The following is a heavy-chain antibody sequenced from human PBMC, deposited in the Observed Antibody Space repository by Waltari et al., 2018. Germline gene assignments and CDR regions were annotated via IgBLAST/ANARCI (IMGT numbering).Heavy chain of an antibody. Sequence: QVQLVESGGGVVQPGGSLRLSCAASGFTFSNFALHWVRQTPARGLGLGGFIRYDGTTAYYADSVMGRFTVSRDNSDKRSYLQMNSLRPEDTGVYYCVKDGDYSLPSYDAFDVWGPGTMVSVSS. CDR2: IRYDGTTA. J-gene: IGHJ3*01. V-gene: IGHV3-30*02. CDR3: VKDGDYSLPSYDAFDV. CDR1: GFTFSNFA. D-gene: IGHD4-17*01.